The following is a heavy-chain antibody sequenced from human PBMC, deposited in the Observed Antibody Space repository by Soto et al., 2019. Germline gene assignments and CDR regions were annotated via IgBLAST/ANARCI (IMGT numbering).Heavy chain of an antibody. CDR1: GFSFSTFG. CDR2: LSYDGNNK. D-gene: IGHD1-7*01. CDR3: AKDRDWNYVHYYYYGMDA. V-gene: IGHV3-30*18. J-gene: IGHJ6*02. Sequence: PGGSLRLSCVASGFSFSTFGMHWVRQAPGRGLEWVAVLSYDGNNKYYGDFVKGRFTISRDNSKNTLYLQMNGLRAEDTAVYYCAKDRDWNYVHYYYYGMDAWVQGTTVTVSS.